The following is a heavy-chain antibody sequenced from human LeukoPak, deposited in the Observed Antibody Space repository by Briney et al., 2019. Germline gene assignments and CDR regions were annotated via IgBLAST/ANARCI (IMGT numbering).Heavy chain of an antibody. V-gene: IGHV1-69*04. Sequence: SVKVSCKASGGTFISYAISWVRQAPGQGLEWMGRTIPIFGIANYAQKFQGRVTITADKSTSTAYMELSSLRSEDTAVYYCASDQENYYDSSGYYFGDYWGQGTLVTVSS. CDR1: GGTFISYA. CDR3: ASDQENYYDSSGYYFGDY. J-gene: IGHJ4*02. D-gene: IGHD3-22*01. CDR2: TIPIFGIA.